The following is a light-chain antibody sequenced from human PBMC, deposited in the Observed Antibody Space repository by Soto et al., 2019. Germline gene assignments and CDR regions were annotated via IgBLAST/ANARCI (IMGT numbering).Light chain of an antibody. Sequence: QSVLTQPPSESGAPGQRVTISCTGSGSNIGAGYDVHWYQQLPGTAPKLLIFANINRPSGVPDRFSGSKSGTSASLAITGLRAEDEADYYCQSYDSSPSGYVFGTGTKLTVL. CDR3: QSYDSSPSGYV. V-gene: IGLV1-40*01. CDR2: ANI. J-gene: IGLJ1*01. CDR1: GSNIGAGYD.